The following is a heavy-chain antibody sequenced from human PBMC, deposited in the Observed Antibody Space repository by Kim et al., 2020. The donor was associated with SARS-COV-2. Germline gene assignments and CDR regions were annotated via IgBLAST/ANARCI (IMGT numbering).Heavy chain of an antibody. V-gene: IGHV1-2*04. D-gene: IGHD1-1*01. CDR1: GYTFTGYY. CDR3: ARGYNWNDSYYYYGMDV. J-gene: IGHJ6*02. CDR2: INPNSGGT. Sequence: ASVKVSCKASGYTFTGYYMHWVRQAPGQGLEWMGWINPNSGGTNYAQKFQGWVTMTRDTSISTAYMELSRLRSDDTAVYYCARGYNWNDSYYYYGMDVWGQGTTVTVSS.